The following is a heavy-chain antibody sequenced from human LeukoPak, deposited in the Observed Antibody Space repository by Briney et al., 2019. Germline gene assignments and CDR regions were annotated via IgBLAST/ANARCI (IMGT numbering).Heavy chain of an antibody. CDR1: GFTFSSYS. CDR3: ARVGGARDSSGYHKPFDY. D-gene: IGHD3-22*01. V-gene: IGHV3-21*01. Sequence: GGSLRLSCAASGFTFSSYSMNGVRQAPGKGLEWVSSISSSSSYIYYADSVKGRFTISRDNAKNSLYLQMNSLRAEDTAVYYCARVGGARDSSGYHKPFDYWGQGTLVTVSS. CDR2: ISSSSSYI. J-gene: IGHJ4*02.